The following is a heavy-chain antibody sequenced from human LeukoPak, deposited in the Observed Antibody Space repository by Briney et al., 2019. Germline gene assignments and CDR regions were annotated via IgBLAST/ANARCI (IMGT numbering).Heavy chain of an antibody. D-gene: IGHD3-9*01. CDR1: GGSISSRSYY. J-gene: IGHJ4*01. Sequence: SETLSLTCTVSGGSISSRSYYWGWIRQSPGKGLEWIGTLYYSGTTYYNPSLKSRVTISVDTSKNQFSLKVSSVTAADTAVYYCARSGIYDILTGYYTYFNYWGHGTLVTVSS. CDR3: ARSGIYDILTGYYTYFNY. V-gene: IGHV4-39*07. CDR2: LYYSGTT.